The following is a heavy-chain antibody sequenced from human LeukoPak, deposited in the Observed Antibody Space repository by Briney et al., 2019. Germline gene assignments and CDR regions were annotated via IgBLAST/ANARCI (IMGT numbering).Heavy chain of an antibody. CDR1: GFSFRTYA. D-gene: IGHD2-21*02. J-gene: IGHJ4*02. Sequence: AGGSLRLSCAASGFSFRTYAMSWVRQAPGKGLEGVSAISGSGDKTFYAESVRGRFTISRDNSRNTLYLQMNSLRAEDTAVYYCARFRTWGDKAFDYWGQGTLVTVSS. CDR3: ARFRTWGDKAFDY. CDR2: ISGSGDKT. V-gene: IGHV3-23*01.